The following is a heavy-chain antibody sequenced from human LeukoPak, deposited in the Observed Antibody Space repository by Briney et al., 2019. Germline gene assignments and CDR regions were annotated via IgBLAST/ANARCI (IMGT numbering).Heavy chain of an antibody. CDR1: GGTFSSYA. J-gene: IGHJ2*01. Sequence: SVKVSCKASGGTFSSYAISWVRQAPGQGLEWMGRIIPILGIANYAQKFQGRVTITADKSTSTAYMELSSLRSEDTAVYYCATVTIYWYFDLWGRGTLATVSS. D-gene: IGHD4-17*01. CDR2: IIPILGIA. V-gene: IGHV1-69*04. CDR3: ATVTIYWYFDL.